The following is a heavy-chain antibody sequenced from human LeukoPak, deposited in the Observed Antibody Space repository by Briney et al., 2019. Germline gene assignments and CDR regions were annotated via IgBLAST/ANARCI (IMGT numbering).Heavy chain of an antibody. CDR1: GFTFSSYA. Sequence: QSGGSLRLSCAASGFTFSSYAMSWVRQAPGKGLEWVSGISGSGGSTYHADSMKGRFTISRDNSKNTLYLQMNSLRAEDTAVYYCAKDHWYYFDYWGQGTLVTVSS. CDR3: AKDHWYYFDY. J-gene: IGHJ4*02. V-gene: IGHV3-23*01. CDR2: ISGSGGST.